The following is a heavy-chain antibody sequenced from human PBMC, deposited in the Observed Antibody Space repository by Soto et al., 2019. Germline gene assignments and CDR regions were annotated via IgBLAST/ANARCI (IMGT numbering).Heavy chain of an antibody. CDR3: ARDHSYEDSYWWLDP. D-gene: IGHD2-15*01. Sequence: QVQLVQSGAEMKKPGASVKVSCKASGYTFTRHYMHWVRQAPGQGLEWMGVIHPNGSPTVYAQNFQGRLVLPTDTTTGTVYMELSMLRSDDTAVYYCARDHSYEDSYWWLDPWGQGTLVTVSS. V-gene: IGHV1-46*01. CDR1: GYTFTRHY. CDR2: IHPNGSPT. J-gene: IGHJ5*02.